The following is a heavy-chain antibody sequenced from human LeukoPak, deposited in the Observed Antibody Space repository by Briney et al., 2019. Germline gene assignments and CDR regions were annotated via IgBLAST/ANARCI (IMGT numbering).Heavy chain of an antibody. J-gene: IGHJ5*02. CDR1: GYTFTSYG. CDR3: ARDNSVHDIAWWFDP. CDR2: ISAYNGNT. Sequence: ASVKVSCKASGYTFTSYGISWVRQAPGQGLEWMGWISAYNGNTNYAQKLQGRVTMTTDTSTSTACMELRSLRSDDTAVYYCARDNSVHDIAWWFDPWGQGTLVTVSS. V-gene: IGHV1-18*01. D-gene: IGHD2-15*01.